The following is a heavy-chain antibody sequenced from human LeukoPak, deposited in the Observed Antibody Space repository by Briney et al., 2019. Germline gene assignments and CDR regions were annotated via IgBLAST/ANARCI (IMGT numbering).Heavy chain of an antibody. Sequence: SETLSLTCTVSGGSISSYYWSWIRQPPGKGLEWIGYIYYSGSTYYNPSLKSRVTISVDTSKNQFSLKLSSVTAADTAVYYCARGFSGTAMPPEWFDPWGQGTLVTVSS. J-gene: IGHJ5*02. V-gene: IGHV4-59*12. D-gene: IGHD5-18*01. CDR1: GGSISSYY. CDR3: ARGFSGTAMPPEWFDP. CDR2: IYYSGST.